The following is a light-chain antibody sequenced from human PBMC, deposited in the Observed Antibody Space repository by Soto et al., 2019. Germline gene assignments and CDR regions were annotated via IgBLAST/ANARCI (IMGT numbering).Light chain of an antibody. V-gene: IGKV1-5*01. CDR1: QSVSSW. J-gene: IGKJ4*01. CDR3: QKYNSYSAT. CDR2: DAS. Sequence: DIQMTQSPSTLSASVGDRVTITCLASQSVSSWFAWYQQKPGKAPQLLIYDASSLESGVPSRFSGSGSGTEFTHNISKQQRDDFATYYCQKYNSYSATCGGGTNVEIK.